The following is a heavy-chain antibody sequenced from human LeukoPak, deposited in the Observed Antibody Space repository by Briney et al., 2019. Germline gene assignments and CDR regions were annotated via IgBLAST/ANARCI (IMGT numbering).Heavy chain of an antibody. CDR3: ARANWGEYFNY. CDR2: TYYRSKWYN. CDR1: GDSVSTNNAA. D-gene: IGHD7-27*01. J-gene: IGHJ4*02. Sequence: SQTLSLTCAISGDSVSTNNAAWNWIRQSPSRGLEWLGRTYYRSKWYNDHALSVKSRIMIKSDKAKNQFSLHLSSVTPEDTAVYYCARANWGEYFNYWARESWSPSP. V-gene: IGHV6-1*01.